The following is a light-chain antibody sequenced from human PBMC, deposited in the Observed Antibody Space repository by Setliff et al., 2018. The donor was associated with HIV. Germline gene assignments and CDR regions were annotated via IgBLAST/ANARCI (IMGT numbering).Light chain of an antibody. CDR1: SSDVGGYNY. V-gene: IGLV2-14*01. J-gene: IGLJ1*01. Sequence: QSVLTQPASVSGSPGQSIIISCTGTSSDVGGYNYVSWYQQHPGKAPKLIIYEVTNRPSGVSDRFSGSKSVNTASLTISGLQTEDEADYYCNSYTTSGTCVFGTGTKVTVL. CDR3: NSYTTSGTCV. CDR2: EVT.